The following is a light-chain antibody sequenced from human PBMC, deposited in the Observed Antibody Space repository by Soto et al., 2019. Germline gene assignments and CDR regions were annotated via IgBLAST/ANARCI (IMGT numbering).Light chain of an antibody. CDR1: QSVSTY. J-gene: IGKJ1*01. V-gene: IGKV3-11*01. Sequence: ELVLTQSPATLSLSPGERATLSCSASQSVSTYLAWYQQKPGQAPRLLIYDASKRATGIPARFSGSGSGTDFTLTISRLEPEDFALYYCQHYGDSSWTFGQGTKVDIK. CDR2: DAS. CDR3: QHYGDSSWT.